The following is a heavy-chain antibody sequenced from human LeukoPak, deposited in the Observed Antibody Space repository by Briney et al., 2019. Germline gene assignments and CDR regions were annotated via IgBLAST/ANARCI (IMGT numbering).Heavy chain of an antibody. D-gene: IGHD6-6*01. CDR2: IYHSGST. V-gene: IGHV4-38-2*01. J-gene: IGHJ4*02. CDR3: ARRSSIAARPFDY. CDR1: GYSISSGYY. Sequence: SETLSLTCAVSGYSISSGYYWGWIRQPPGKGLEWIGSIYHSGSTYYNPSLKSRVTISVDTSKNQSSLKLSSVTAADTAVYYCARRSSIAARPFDYWGQGTLVTVSS.